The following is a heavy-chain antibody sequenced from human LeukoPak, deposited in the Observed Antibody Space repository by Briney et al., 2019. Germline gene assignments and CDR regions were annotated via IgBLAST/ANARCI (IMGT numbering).Heavy chain of an antibody. J-gene: IGHJ6*02. CDR1: GYTFTSYD. CDR3: ARFGGYNHYYYYGMDV. CDR2: MNPNSGNT. Sequence: GASVKVSCKASGYTFTSYDTNWVRQATGQGLEWMGWMNPNSGNTGYAQEFQGRVTMTRNTSISTAYMELSSLRSEDTAVYYCARFGGYNHYYYYGMDVWGQGTTVTVSS. V-gene: IGHV1-8*01. D-gene: IGHD3-22*01.